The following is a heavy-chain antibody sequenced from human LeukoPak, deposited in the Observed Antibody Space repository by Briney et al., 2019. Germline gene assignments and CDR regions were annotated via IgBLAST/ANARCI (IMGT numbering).Heavy chain of an antibody. CDR1: GVSINNFY. CDR3: ARRGGYTGYDRD. J-gene: IGHJ4*02. D-gene: IGHD5-12*01. CDR2: ISYSGST. V-gene: IGHV4-59*08. Sequence: EPSETLSLTCTISGVSINNFYWSWIRQPPGKGLEWIGYISYSGSTNYSPSLKSRVTISFDTSNNHFSLKLSSVTAADTAVYYCARRGGYTGYDRDWGQGTLVTVSS.